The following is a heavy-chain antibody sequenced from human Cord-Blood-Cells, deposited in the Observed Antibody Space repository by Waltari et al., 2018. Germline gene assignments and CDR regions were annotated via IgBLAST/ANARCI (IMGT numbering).Heavy chain of an antibody. Sequence: VHLQWSGPGLVKPSGALSLTCTGSGGPIRRYYWSWIRQPPGKGLEWIGYIYYSGSTNYNPSLKSRVTISVDTSKNQFSLKLSSVTAADTAVYYCASRMYYYYGMDVWGQGTTVTVSS. J-gene: IGHJ6*02. V-gene: IGHV4-59*01. CDR1: GGPIRRYY. CDR2: IYYSGST. CDR3: ASRMYYYYGMDV.